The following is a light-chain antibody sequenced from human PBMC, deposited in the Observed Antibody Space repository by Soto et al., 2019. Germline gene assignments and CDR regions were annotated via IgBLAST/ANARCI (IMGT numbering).Light chain of an antibody. CDR1: ISDVGSYDL. V-gene: IGLV2-23*03. Sequence: QAVRTQPSSLSGSPGQSITISCTGGISDVGSYDLVSWYQQHPGKAPKVMIYEGSKLPSGVSSRFSGSKSGNTASLTISGLQAEDEADYYCCSYAGSRTFVFRTGTNVTVL. CDR3: CSYAGSRTFV. J-gene: IGLJ1*01. CDR2: EGS.